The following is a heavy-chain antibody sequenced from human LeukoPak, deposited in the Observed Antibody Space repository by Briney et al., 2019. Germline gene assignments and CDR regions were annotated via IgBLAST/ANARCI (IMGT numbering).Heavy chain of an antibody. D-gene: IGHD3-10*01. J-gene: IGHJ3*02. CDR1: GLTFSSYG. CDR2: IWYDGSNE. V-gene: IGHV3-33*01. CDR3: ARDPDAEGSDGI. Sequence: PGGSLRLSCAASGLTFSSYGMHWVRQAPGKGLEWVAVIWYDGSNEYYADSVKGRFTISRDNSKNTLYLQMNSLRAEDTAVYYCARDPDAEGSDGIWGQGTMVTVSS.